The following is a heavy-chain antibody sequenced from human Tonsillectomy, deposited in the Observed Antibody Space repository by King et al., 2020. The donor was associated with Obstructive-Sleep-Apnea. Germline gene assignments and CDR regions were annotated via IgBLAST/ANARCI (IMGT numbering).Heavy chain of an antibody. J-gene: IGHJ4*02. CDR2: IYTSGST. D-gene: IGHD3-22*01. Sequence: VQLQESGPGLVKPSETLSLTCTVSGGSIITYSWNWIRQPAGKGLEWIGRIYTSGSTNYNPSLKSRVTISLDTSKNQFSLKLSSVTAADTAVYYCARGGYDSSGYLNYWGQGTLVTVSS. V-gene: IGHV4-4*07. CDR1: GGSIITYS. CDR3: ARGGYDSSGYLNY.